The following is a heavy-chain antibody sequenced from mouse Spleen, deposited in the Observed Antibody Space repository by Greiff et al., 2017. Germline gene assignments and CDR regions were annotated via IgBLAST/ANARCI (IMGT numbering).Heavy chain of an antibody. D-gene: IGHD2-2*01. Sequence: EVKLVESGGGLVKPGGSLKLSCAASGFTFSSYAMSWVRQTPEKRLEWVATISSGGSYTYYPDSVKGRFTISRDNAKNTLYLQMSSLRSEDTAMYYCARRGYDWYFDVWGAGTTVTVSS. J-gene: IGHJ1*01. CDR3: ARRGYDWYFDV. V-gene: IGHV5-9-1*01. CDR1: GFTFSSYA. CDR2: ISSGGSYT.